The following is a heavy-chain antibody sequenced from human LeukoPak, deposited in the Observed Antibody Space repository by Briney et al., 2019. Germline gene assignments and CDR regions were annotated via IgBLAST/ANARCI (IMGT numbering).Heavy chain of an antibody. V-gene: IGHV1-69*05. CDR3: ARVARRYYDSSGPDAFDI. Sequence: SVKVSCKACGGTFSSYAISWVRQAPGQGLEWMGRIIPIFGTANYAQKFQGRVTITTGECTSTAYMELSSLRSEDTAVYYCARVARRYYDSSGPDAFDIWGQGTMVTVSS. CDR2: IIPIFGTA. J-gene: IGHJ3*02. CDR1: GGTFSSYA. D-gene: IGHD3-22*01.